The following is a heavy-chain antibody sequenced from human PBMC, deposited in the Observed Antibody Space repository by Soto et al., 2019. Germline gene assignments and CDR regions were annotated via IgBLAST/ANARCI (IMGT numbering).Heavy chain of an antibody. CDR1: GFTFSSYW. Sequence: EVQLVESGGGLVQPGGSLRLSCAASGFTFSSYWMSWVRQAPGKGLEWVANIKQDGSEKYYVDSVKGRFTISRDNAKNSLYLQMNSLRAEDTAVYYCARGGRGSGYKDKNWFDPWGQGSLVTVSS. J-gene: IGHJ5*02. D-gene: IGHD3-3*01. V-gene: IGHV3-7*03. CDR2: IKQDGSEK. CDR3: ARGGRGSGYKDKNWFDP.